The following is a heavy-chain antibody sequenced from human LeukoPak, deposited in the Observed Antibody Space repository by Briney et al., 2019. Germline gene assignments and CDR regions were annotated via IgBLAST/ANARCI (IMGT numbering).Heavy chain of an antibody. CDR2: ISYDGNNE. CDR3: AKDSLVYCSSTSCHKGYFDY. J-gene: IGHJ4*02. Sequence: GRSLRLSCAASGFTFTSYGMHWVRQAPGKGLEWAAVISYDGNNEYYADSVKGRFTISRDNSKNTLYLQMNSLRTEDTAVYYCAKDSLVYCSSTSCHKGYFDYWGQGTLGTVSA. V-gene: IGHV3-30*18. D-gene: IGHD2-2*01. CDR1: GFTFTSYG.